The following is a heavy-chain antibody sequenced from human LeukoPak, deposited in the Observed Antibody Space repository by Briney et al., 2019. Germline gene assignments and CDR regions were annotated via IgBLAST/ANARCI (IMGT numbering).Heavy chain of an antibody. J-gene: IGHJ1*01. D-gene: IGHD6-19*01. Sequence: SVKVSCKASGGTFSSYAISRVRQAPGQGLEWMGGIIPIFGTANYAQKLQGRVRITAYKSTGTAYMELSSLRSGDTAVYYCARTGPIAVAGRRGETEYFQHWGQGNLVTVSS. CDR1: GGTFSSYA. CDR2: IIPIFGTA. V-gene: IGHV1-69*06. CDR3: ARTGPIAVAGRRGETEYFQH.